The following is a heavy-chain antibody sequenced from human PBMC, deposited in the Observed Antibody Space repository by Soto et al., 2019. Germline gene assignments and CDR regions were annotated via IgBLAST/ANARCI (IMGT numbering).Heavy chain of an antibody. CDR2: ISAYNGNA. J-gene: IGHJ4*02. V-gene: IGHV1-18*01. Sequence: GASVKVSCKASGYTYTNYGINWVRQAPGQGPEWMGWISAYNGNANCAQKLQGRVTMTTDTSTSTAYMELRSLRSDDTALYYCARDHCSGGSCYSSFDYWGQGTLVTVSS. CDR1: GYTYTNYG. CDR3: ARDHCSGGSCYSSFDY. D-gene: IGHD2-15*01.